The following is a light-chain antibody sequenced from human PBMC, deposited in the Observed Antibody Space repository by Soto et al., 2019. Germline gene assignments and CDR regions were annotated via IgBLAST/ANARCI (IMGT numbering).Light chain of an antibody. CDR2: APS. V-gene: IGKV3-11*01. CDR1: QSINSY. Sequence: EIVLTQSPATLSFFPGERATLSCRARQSINSYLAWYQQNPGQAPRLLMSAPSNRATGIPARFSGSGSGTDFTLTISSLEPEDFAVYYCQHRSKFGGGTKVEIK. CDR3: QHRSK. J-gene: IGKJ4*02.